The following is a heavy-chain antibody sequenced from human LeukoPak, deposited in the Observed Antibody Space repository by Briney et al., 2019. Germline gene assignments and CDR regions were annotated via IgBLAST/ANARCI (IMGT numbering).Heavy chain of an antibody. CDR1: GGPIYSYY. D-gene: IGHD3-22*01. CDR3: ARLRFYDSTGYSPGHYMDV. V-gene: IGHV4-4*07. CDR2: LYPGVSP. Sequence: SETLSLTCTVSGGPIYSYYWSWVRQTAGKGLEWIGRLYPGVSPNYNPSLKSRGTISVEKSKKKFALKLNTVTAADTAVYYCARLRFYDSTGYSPGHYMDVWGKGTTVTVSS. J-gene: IGHJ6*03.